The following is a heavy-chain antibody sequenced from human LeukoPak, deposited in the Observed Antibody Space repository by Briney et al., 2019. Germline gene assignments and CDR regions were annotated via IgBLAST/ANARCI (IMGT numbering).Heavy chain of an antibody. V-gene: IGHV1-2*02. CDR3: AREVQWAFDY. D-gene: IGHD1-26*01. CDR1: GYTFTGYY. J-gene: IGHJ4*02. CDR2: INPNSGGT. Sequence: ASVKVSCKASGYTFTGYYMHWVRQAPGQGLEWMGWINPNSGGTNYAQKFQGRVTMTRDTSISTAYMELRSLRSDDTAVYYCAREVQWAFDYWGQGTLVTVSS.